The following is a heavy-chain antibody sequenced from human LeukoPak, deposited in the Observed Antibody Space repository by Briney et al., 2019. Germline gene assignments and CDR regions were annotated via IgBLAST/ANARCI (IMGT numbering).Heavy chain of an antibody. Sequence: PSETLSLTCTVSGGSISGSSYYWGWIRQPPGKGLEWIGSIYYSGSTYYNPSLKSRVTISVDTSKNQFSLKLSSVTAADTAVYYCARVNSSGWGDYWGQGTLVTVSS. CDR3: ARVNSSGWGDY. CDR1: GGSISGSSYY. V-gene: IGHV4-39*01. D-gene: IGHD6-19*01. CDR2: IYYSGST. J-gene: IGHJ4*02.